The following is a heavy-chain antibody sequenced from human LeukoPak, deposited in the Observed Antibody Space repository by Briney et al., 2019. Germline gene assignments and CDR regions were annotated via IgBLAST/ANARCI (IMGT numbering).Heavy chain of an antibody. Sequence: ASVKVSCKASGYTFTGYYMHWVRQAPGQGLEWMGWINPNSGGTNYAQKFQGRVTMTRDTSISTAYMELSRLRSDDTAVYYCARGGVYYGSGSYYVDYWGQGTLVTVSS. V-gene: IGHV1-2*02. J-gene: IGHJ4*02. CDR3: ARGGVYYGSGSYYVDY. CDR2: INPNSGGT. CDR1: GYTFTGYY. D-gene: IGHD3-10*01.